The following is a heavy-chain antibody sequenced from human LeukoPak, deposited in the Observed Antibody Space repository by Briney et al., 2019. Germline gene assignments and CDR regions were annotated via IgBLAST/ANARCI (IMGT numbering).Heavy chain of an antibody. V-gene: IGHV3-66*01. CDR1: GFTASSSY. Sequence: GGSLRLSSAASGFTASSSYMTWVRQAAGKGLEWVSVIYSDGSTYYADSVKGRFTISRDNSKNTLYLQMNSLRAEDTAVYYCARARGYSYGFAYWGQGTLVTVSS. CDR2: IYSDGST. CDR3: ARARGYSYGFAY. J-gene: IGHJ4*02. D-gene: IGHD5-18*01.